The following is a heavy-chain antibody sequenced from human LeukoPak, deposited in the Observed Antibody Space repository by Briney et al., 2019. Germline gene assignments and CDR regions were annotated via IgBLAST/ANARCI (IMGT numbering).Heavy chain of an antibody. CDR1: GGSISSGSYY. CDR2: IYTSGST. D-gene: IGHD3-10*01. CDR3: ARGGSGSYYNINLPFDY. Sequence: SETLSLTCTVSGGSISSGSYYWSWIRQPAGKGLEWIGRIYTSGSTNYNPSLKSRVTISVDTSKNQFSLKLSSVTAADTAVYYCARGGSGSYYNINLPFDYWGQGTLVTVSS. V-gene: IGHV4-61*02. J-gene: IGHJ4*02.